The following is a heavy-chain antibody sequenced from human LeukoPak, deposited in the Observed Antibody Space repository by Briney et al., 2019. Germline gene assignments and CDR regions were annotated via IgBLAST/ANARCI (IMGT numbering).Heavy chain of an antibody. V-gene: IGHV3-7*01. J-gene: IGHJ4*02. CDR1: GFTISSYW. Sequence: GGSLRLSCAASGFTISSYWMSWVRQVPGKGLESVAHIKHDGSETYYVDTVKGRFTISRDNAKNSVYLQMSSLRVEDTAVYYCTRELWPGDYWGQGILVTVST. D-gene: IGHD3-16*01. CDR2: IKHDGSET. CDR3: TRELWPGDY.